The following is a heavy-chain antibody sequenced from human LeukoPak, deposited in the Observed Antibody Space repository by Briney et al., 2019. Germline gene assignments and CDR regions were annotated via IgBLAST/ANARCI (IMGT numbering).Heavy chain of an antibody. Sequence: GGSLRLSCAASGFTFSSYGMHWVRQAPGKVLEWVAFIRYDGSNKYYADSVKGRFSISRDISKNTLYLQMNSLRAEDTAIYYCAKDGKTRNWNYFQAKPVYWGQGTLVTVSS. J-gene: IGHJ4*02. CDR2: IRYDGSNK. D-gene: IGHD1-7*01. V-gene: IGHV3-30*02. CDR1: GFTFSSYG. CDR3: AKDGKTRNWNYFQAKPVY.